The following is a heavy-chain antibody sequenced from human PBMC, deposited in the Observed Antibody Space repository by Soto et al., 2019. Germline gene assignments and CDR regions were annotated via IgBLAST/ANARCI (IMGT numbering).Heavy chain of an antibody. Sequence: QVQLVESGGGVVQPGRSLRLSCAASGFTFSSYGMHWVRQAPGKGLEWAAVISYDGSNKYYADSVKDRFTISRDNSKNTLYLQVNSLRAEDTAVYYCAKDTYISGWYVGDYFDYWGQGTLVTVSS. CDR2: ISYDGSNK. CDR1: GFTFSSYG. D-gene: IGHD6-19*01. CDR3: AKDTYISGWYVGDYFDY. J-gene: IGHJ4*02. V-gene: IGHV3-30*18.